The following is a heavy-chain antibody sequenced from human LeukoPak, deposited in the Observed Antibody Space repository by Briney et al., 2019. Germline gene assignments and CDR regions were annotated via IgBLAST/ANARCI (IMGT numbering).Heavy chain of an antibody. CDR1: GFTFSSYS. CDR3: ARDGAYYYDSSGPPFDY. Sequence: PGGSLRLSCAASGFTFSSYSMNWVRQAPGKGLEWVSSISSSSSYIYYADSVKGRFTISRDNAKNSLYLQMNSLRAEDTAVYYCARDGAYYYDSSGPPFDYWGQGTLVTVSS. D-gene: IGHD3-22*01. CDR2: ISSSSSYI. V-gene: IGHV3-21*01. J-gene: IGHJ4*02.